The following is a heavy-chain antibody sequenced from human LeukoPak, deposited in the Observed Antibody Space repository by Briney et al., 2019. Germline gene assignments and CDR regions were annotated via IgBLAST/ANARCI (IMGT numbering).Heavy chain of an antibody. J-gene: IGHJ4*02. D-gene: IGHD6-19*01. CDR2: IYSGGST. CDR1: GFTVSSNY. CDR3: AGEGTSSGWYPFDY. Sequence: GGSLRLSCAASGFTVSSNYMSWVRQAPGKGLEWVSVIYSGGSTYYADSVKGRFTISRDNSKNTLYLQMNSLRAEDTAVYYCAGEGTSSGWYPFDYWGQGTLVTVSS. V-gene: IGHV3-53*01.